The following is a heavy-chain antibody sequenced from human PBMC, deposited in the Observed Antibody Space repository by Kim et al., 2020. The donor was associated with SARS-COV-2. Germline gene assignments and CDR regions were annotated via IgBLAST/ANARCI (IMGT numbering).Heavy chain of an antibody. D-gene: IGHD7-27*01. CDR1: SFTFGHFA. CDR2: ISDSGDST. Sequence: GGSRRLSCAASSFTFGHFAMNWVRQAPGKGLEWISTISDSGDSTYYADSVKGRFTISRDNSKNTLFLQMNSLRADDTAMYYCAKDLNLGFDSWGQGTLVT. CDR3: AKDLNLGFDS. V-gene: IGHV3-23*01. J-gene: IGHJ4*02.